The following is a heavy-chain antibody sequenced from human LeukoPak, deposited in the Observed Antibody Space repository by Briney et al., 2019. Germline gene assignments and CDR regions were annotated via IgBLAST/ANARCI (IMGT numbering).Heavy chain of an antibody. CDR1: GFTFSSYA. Sequence: PGRSLRVSCAASGFTFSSYAMHWVRQAPGKGLEWVAVISYDGSNKFYADSVKGRIIISRDNSENTLYLQMNSLRAEDTAVYYCARVRIDITMVRGALDYWGQGTLVTVSS. CDR3: ARVRIDITMVRGALDY. V-gene: IGHV3-30*04. J-gene: IGHJ4*02. D-gene: IGHD3-10*01. CDR2: ISYDGSNK.